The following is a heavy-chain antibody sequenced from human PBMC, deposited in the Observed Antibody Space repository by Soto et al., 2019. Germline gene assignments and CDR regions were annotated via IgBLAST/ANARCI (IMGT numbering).Heavy chain of an antibody. J-gene: IGHJ4*02. Sequence: GASVKVSCKASGGTFSSYAISWVRQAPGQGLEWMGGIIPIFGTANYAQKFQGRVTITADESTSTAYMELSSLRSEDTAVYYCARDVIAAAGIFLNYWGQGTLVTVSS. V-gene: IGHV1-69*13. D-gene: IGHD6-13*01. CDR2: IIPIFGTA. CDR3: ARDVIAAAGIFLNY. CDR1: GGTFSSYA.